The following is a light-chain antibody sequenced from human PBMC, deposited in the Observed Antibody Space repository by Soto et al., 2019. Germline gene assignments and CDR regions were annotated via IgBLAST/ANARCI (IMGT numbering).Light chain of an antibody. CDR2: EGS. J-gene: IGLJ2*01. V-gene: IGLV2-23*01. CDR1: SSDVGSYNL. CDR3: CSYAGSSTSVV. Sequence: QSALTQPASVSGSPGQSITISCTGTSSDVGSYNLVSWYQQHPGKAPKLMIYEGSKRPSGVSNRFSGSKSGNTASLTISGXXAEDEADYYCCSYAGSSTSVVFGGGTKLTVL.